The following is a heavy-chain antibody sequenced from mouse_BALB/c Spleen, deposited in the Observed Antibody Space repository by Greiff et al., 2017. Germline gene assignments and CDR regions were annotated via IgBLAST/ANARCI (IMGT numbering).Heavy chain of an antibody. CDR3: VRHGTARATSWFAY. D-gene: IGHD3-2*01. J-gene: IGHJ3*01. CDR1: GFTFNTYA. V-gene: IGHV10-1*02. Sequence: EVQLVESGGGLVQPKGSLKLSCAASGFTFNTYAMNWVRQAPGKGLEWVARIRSKSNNYATYYADSVKDRFTISRDDSQSMPYLQMNNLKTEDTAMYYCVRHGTARATSWFAYWGQGTLVTVSA. CDR2: IRSKSNNYAT.